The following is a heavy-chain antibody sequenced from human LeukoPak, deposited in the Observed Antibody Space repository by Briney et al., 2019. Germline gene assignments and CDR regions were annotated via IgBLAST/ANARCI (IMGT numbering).Heavy chain of an antibody. V-gene: IGHV4-39*07. D-gene: IGHD3-22*01. CDR1: GGSISSSSYY. J-gene: IGHJ4*02. CDR2: IYHSGST. CDR3: AHTYYYDSSGTRAGDYFDY. Sequence: SETLSLTCTVSGGSISSSSYYWGWIRQPPGKGLEWIGNIYHSGSTYYNPSLKSRVTISVDTSKNQFSLKLSSVTAADTAVYYCAHTYYYDSSGTRAGDYFDYWGQGTLVTVSS.